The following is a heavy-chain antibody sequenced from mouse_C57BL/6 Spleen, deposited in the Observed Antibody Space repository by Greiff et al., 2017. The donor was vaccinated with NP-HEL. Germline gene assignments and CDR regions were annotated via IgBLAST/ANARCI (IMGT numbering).Heavy chain of an antibody. V-gene: IGHV1-82*01. CDR2: IYPGDGDT. CDR3: ARSYGLAY. Sequence: VQRVESGPELVKPGASVKISCKASGYAFSSSWMNWVKQRPGKGIEWIGRIYPGDGDTNYNGKFKGKATLTEDKSSSTAYMQLSSLTSEDSAVYFCARSYGLAYWGQGTLVTVSA. CDR1: GYAFSSSW. J-gene: IGHJ3*01. D-gene: IGHD1-1*01.